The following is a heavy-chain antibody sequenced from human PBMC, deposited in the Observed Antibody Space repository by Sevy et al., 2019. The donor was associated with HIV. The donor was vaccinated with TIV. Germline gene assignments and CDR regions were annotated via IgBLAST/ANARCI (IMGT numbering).Heavy chain of an antibody. D-gene: IGHD1-26*01. J-gene: IGHJ6*03. CDR2: INHSGST. CDR3: ARGRRSYPSYYMDV. CDR1: GGSFSGYY. V-gene: IGHV4-34*01. Sequence: SETLSLTCAVYGGSFSGYYWSWIRQPPGKGLEWIGEINHSGSTNYNPSLKSRVTISVDTSKNQFSLKLSSVTAADTAVYYCARGRRSYPSYYMDVWGKWTTVTVSS.